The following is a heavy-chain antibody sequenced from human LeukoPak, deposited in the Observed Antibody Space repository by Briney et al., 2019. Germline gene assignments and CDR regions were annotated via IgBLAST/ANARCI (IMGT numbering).Heavy chain of an antibody. CDR3: ARGDSSGYYYGDDPW. Sequence: GGSLRLSCAASGFTFSSYAMHWVRQAPGKGLEYVSAISSNGGSTYYANSVKGRFTISRDNSKNTLYLQMGSLRAEDMAVYYCARGDSSGYYYGDDPWWGQGTLVTVSS. CDR1: GFTFSSYA. V-gene: IGHV3-64*01. J-gene: IGHJ4*02. D-gene: IGHD3-22*01. CDR2: ISSNGGST.